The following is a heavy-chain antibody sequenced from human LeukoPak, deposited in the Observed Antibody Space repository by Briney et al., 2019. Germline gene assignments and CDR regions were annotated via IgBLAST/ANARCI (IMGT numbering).Heavy chain of an antibody. CDR3: ARQFLSSTNYRSAWDY. Sequence: SETLSLTCAVYGGSFSGYYWSWIRQPPGKGLEWIGEINHSGSTNYNPSLKSRVTISVDTSKNQFSLKLSSVTAADTAVYYCARQFLSSTNYRSAWDYWGQGTLVTVSS. J-gene: IGHJ4*02. CDR2: INHSGST. V-gene: IGHV4-34*01. D-gene: IGHD2-2*01. CDR1: GGSFSGYY.